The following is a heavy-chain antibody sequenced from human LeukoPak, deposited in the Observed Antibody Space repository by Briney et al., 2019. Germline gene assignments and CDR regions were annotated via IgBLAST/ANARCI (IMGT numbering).Heavy chain of an antibody. CDR3: ARVDYYDSSGYVDY. Sequence: SETLSLTCTVSGGSISSYYWSWIRQPPGEGLEWIGYIYYSGSTNYNPSLKSRVTISVDTSKNQFSLKLSSVTAADTAVYYCARVDYYDSSGYVDYWGQGTLVTVSS. CDR1: GGSISSYY. V-gene: IGHV4-59*13. CDR2: IYYSGST. D-gene: IGHD3-22*01. J-gene: IGHJ4*02.